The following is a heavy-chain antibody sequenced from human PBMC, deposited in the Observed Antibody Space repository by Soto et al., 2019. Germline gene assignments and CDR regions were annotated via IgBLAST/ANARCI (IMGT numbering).Heavy chain of an antibody. CDR3: AREVSGYSSSYEIDY. D-gene: IGHD6-6*01. J-gene: IGHJ4*02. V-gene: IGHV4-30-4*01. CDR1: GGSISSGDYY. CDR2: IYYSGST. Sequence: QVQLQESGPGLVKPSQTLSLTCTVSGGSISSGDYYWSWIRQPPGKGLEWIGYIYYSGSTYYNPSLQSRVTISVDTSKDQFSLKLSSVTAADTAVYYCAREVSGYSSSYEIDYWGQGTLVTVSS.